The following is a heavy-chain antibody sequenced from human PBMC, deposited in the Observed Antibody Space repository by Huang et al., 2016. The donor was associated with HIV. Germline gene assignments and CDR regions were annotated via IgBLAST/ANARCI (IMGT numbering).Heavy chain of an antibody. J-gene: IGHJ4*02. CDR1: GGSFSDQI. CDR2: IIALFRAP. D-gene: IGHD3-16*01. CDR3: AMSLRYQYDSRSYWGRYFDY. V-gene: IGHV1-69*01. Sequence: QVQLEQSGPAVRKPGSSVKVSCQASGGSFSDQIISWVRQAPGQRCEWMGGIIALFRAPAYGQEVKGRVTMTADESTATIYMELNSLTSEDTAVYYCAMSLRYQYDSRSYWGRYFDYWGQGTLVTVSS.